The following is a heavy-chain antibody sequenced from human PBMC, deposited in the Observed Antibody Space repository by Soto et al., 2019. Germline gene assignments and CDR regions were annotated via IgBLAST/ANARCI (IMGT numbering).Heavy chain of an antibody. Sequence: QVQLVESGGGVVQPGRSLRLSCAASGFTFSSYGMHWVRQAPGKELEWVALIWYDGSNKYYADSVKGRFTISRDNSKNTLYLQMNSLRAEDTAVYYCARPGGGGSGSYYKHRYYFDYWGQGTLVTVSS. V-gene: IGHV3-33*01. CDR1: GFTFSSYG. CDR3: ARPGGGGSGSYYKHRYYFDY. CDR2: IWYDGSNK. J-gene: IGHJ4*02. D-gene: IGHD3-10*01.